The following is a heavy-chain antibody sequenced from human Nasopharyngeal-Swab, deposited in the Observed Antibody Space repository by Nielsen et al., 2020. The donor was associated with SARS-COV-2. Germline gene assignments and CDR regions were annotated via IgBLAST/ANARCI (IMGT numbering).Heavy chain of an antibody. CDR3: VRTDGYTLNNAFDI. J-gene: IGHJ3*02. D-gene: IGHD5-24*01. CDR1: GFTFSSYS. CDR2: ISSSSSYI. Sequence: GGSLRLSCAASGFTFSSYSMNWVRQAPGKGLEWVSSISSSSSYIHYADSVKGRFTISRDNAKNSLYLQMNSLRAEDTAVYYCVRTDGYTLNNAFDIWGQGTMVTVSS. V-gene: IGHV3-21*01.